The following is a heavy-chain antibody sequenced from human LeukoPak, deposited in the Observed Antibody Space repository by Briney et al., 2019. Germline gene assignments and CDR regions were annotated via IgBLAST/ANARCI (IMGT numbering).Heavy chain of an antibody. J-gene: IGHJ3*02. Sequence: PSETLSLTCTVSGGSIGSYYWSWIRQPPGKGLEWIGYIYYSGSTNYNPSLKSRVTISVDTSKNQFSLKLSSVTAADTAVYYCARGLARVTGYQPRGAFDIWGQGTMVTVSS. CDR3: ARGLARVTGYQPRGAFDI. CDR1: GGSIGSYY. CDR2: IYYSGST. D-gene: IGHD3-9*01. V-gene: IGHV4-59*12.